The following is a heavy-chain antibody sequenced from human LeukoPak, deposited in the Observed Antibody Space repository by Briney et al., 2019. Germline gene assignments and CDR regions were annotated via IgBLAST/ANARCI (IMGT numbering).Heavy chain of an antibody. V-gene: IGHV1-2*02. J-gene: IGHJ6*02. Sequence: GASVKVSCKASRYTFTGSFIHWVRQAPGQGLEWMGWINPNSGGTKFAQKFQGRVTMSRDTPISTAHMELSRLRSDDTAVYYRAEGRNFDSRGYYYFGMDVWGQGTTVTVSS. CDR2: INPNSGGT. CDR3: AEGRNFDSRGYYYFGMDV. CDR1: RYTFTGSF. D-gene: IGHD3-9*01.